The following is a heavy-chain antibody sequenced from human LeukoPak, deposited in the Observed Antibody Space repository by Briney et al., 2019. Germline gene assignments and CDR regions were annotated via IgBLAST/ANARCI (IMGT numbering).Heavy chain of an antibody. CDR1: GYTFTGHY. D-gene: IGHD6-6*01. CDR2: INPTGGT. J-gene: IGHJ4*02. V-gene: IGHV1-2*02. CDR3: ARDLGWSSSH. Sequence: GASVKVSCKASGYTFTGHYMNWVRLAPGQGLEWRGWINPTGGTTYAQKFQDRVTMTRDTSINTAYMELSGLRSDDTAVYYCARDLGWSSSHWGQGTLVTVSS.